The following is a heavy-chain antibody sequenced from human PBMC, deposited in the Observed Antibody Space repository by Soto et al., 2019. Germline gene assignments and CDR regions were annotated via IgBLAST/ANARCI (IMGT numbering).Heavy chain of an antibody. J-gene: IGHJ6*02. Sequence: SCKASGFTFSSYAMNWVRQAPGKGLEWVSALSGSGGSTYYADSVKGRFTISRDNSKNTLYLQMYSLRAEDTAVYYCAKGGSPFWYYYYGMDVWGQGTTVTVSS. D-gene: IGHD3-3*01. CDR3: AKGGSPFWYYYYGMDV. CDR1: GFTFSSYA. V-gene: IGHV3-23*01. CDR2: LSGSGGST.